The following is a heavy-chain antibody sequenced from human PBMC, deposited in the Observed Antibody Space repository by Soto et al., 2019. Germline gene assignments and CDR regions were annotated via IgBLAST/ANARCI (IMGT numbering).Heavy chain of an antibody. CDR3: AKDRTIAAAGIKGFFDY. V-gene: IGHV3-30*18. J-gene: IGHJ4*02. CDR2: ISYDGSNK. Sequence: GGSLRLSCAASEFTVHNNYMSWVRQAPGKGLEWVAVISYDGSNKSYADSVKGRFTISRDHSKNTLYLQMNSLGAEDTAVYYCAKDRTIAAAGIKGFFDYWGQGTLVTVSS. CDR1: EFTVHNNY. D-gene: IGHD6-13*01.